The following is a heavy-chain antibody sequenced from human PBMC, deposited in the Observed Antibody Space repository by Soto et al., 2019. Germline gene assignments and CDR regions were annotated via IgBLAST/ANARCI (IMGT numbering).Heavy chain of an antibody. CDR1: GFSFSNYA. D-gene: IGHD6-6*01. CDR2: ISAGGSNT. V-gene: IGHV3-23*01. J-gene: IGHJ4*02. Sequence: PGGSRLSCAASGFSFSNYAMNWVRQAPGKGLEWVSAISAGGSNTNYADSVKGRFTISSDNSKNTLYLQMNGLRVDDTAVYYCAKEYSTSFDYWGQGTPVTVSS. CDR3: AKEYSTSFDY.